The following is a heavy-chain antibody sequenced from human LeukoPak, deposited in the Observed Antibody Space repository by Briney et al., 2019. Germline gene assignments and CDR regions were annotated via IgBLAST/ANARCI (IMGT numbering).Heavy chain of an antibody. D-gene: IGHD3-3*01. V-gene: IGHV1-69*01. CDR1: GGTLSSYA. CDR2: NIPTFGTA. Sequence: SEKVSCKASGGTLSSYAISWVRQATGQWLEWMGGNIPTFGTANYAQTFQGRVTITADESTSTAYMELSSLRSEDTAVYYCARDRGVTIFGVVLENNWFDPWGQGTLVTVSS. J-gene: IGHJ5*02. CDR3: ARDRGVTIFGVVLENNWFDP.